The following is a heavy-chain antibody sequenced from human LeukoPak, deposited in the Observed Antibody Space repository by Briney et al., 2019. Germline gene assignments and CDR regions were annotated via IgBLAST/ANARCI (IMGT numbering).Heavy chain of an antibody. CDR3: SGGAAPGSFDY. D-gene: IGHD1-1*01. J-gene: IGHJ4*02. CDR1: GFTFSSYS. V-gene: IGHV3-7*01. CDR2: IKYDGSED. Sequence: PGGSLRLSCAASGFTFSSYSMNWVRQAPGKGLEWVANIKYDGSEDYYVDSVKGRFTISRDNAKNTLYLQLNSLRVEDTAVYCKSGGAAPGSFDYWGQGTLVTVSP.